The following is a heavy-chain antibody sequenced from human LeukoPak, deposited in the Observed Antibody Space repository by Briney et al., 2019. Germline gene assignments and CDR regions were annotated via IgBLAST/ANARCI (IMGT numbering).Heavy chain of an antibody. Sequence: GSLRLSCAASGFSFSAYWMTWVRQAPGTGLEWVANINPAGSETYYVDPVKGRFSISRDNAKNLVDLQMNSLRAEDTAVYHRARFGYVAAVDVWGQGTPVTVSS. CDR1: GFSFSAYW. J-gene: IGHJ4*02. V-gene: IGHV3-7*01. D-gene: IGHD2-15*01. CDR3: ARFGYVAAVDV. CDR2: INPAGSET.